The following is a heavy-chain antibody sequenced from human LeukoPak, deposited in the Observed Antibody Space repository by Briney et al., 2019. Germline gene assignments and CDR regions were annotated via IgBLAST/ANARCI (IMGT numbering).Heavy chain of an antibody. D-gene: IGHD3-10*01. CDR1: GFTFSSYA. CDR2: ISGSGGST. J-gene: IGHJ4*02. CDR3: ARGLYGSGSYTFDY. V-gene: IGHV3-23*01. Sequence: PGGSLRLSCAASGFTFSSYAMSWVRQAPGQGLEWVSAISGSGGSTYYADSVKGRFTISRDNSKNTLYLQMNSLRAEDTAVYYCARGLYGSGSYTFDYWGQGTLVTVSS.